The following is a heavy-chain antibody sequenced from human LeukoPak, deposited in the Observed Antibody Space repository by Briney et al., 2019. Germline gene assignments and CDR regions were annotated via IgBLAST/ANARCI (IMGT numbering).Heavy chain of an antibody. J-gene: IGHJ4*02. CDR1: GGTFSNYA. Sequence: SVKVSCKASGGTFSNYAINWVRQAPGQGLEWMGRIIPIFGTASYAQKFQGRVTITTGESTSTAYMELSSLIYEDTAMYYCARDLNYYDTSGYLLLWGQGTLVTVSS. CDR3: ARDLNYYDTSGYLLL. V-gene: IGHV1-69*05. CDR2: IIPIFGTA. D-gene: IGHD3-22*01.